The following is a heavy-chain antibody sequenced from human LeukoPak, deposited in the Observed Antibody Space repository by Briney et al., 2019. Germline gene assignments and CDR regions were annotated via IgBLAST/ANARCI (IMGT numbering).Heavy chain of an antibody. J-gene: IGHJ4*02. CDR3: AKSSNYDILTGYLDY. V-gene: IGHV3-23*01. D-gene: IGHD3-9*01. CDR1: GFTFSSYA. CDR2: ISAYGGST. Sequence: PGESLRLSCAASGFTFSSYAMNWVRQAPGKGLEWVSGISAYGGSTYYADSVKGRFTISRDNSKNTLYLQMNSLRAEDTAVYYCAKSSNYDILTGYLDYWGQGTLVTVSS.